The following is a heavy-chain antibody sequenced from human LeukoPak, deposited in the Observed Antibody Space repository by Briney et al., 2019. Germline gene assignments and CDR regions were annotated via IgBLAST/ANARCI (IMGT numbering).Heavy chain of an antibody. D-gene: IGHD5-12*01. CDR1: GFLFSSFG. Sequence: GGSLRLSCAAPGFLFSSFGMHWVRQAPGKGLEWVAFIHHDGVTKFYGDSVKGRFTISRDNSKNTLYVQMDSLRNDDTAVYYCAKEAVVAPDLDVWGQGTLVSVSS. CDR3: AKEAVVAPDLDV. J-gene: IGHJ4*01. V-gene: IGHV3-30*02. CDR2: IHHDGVTK.